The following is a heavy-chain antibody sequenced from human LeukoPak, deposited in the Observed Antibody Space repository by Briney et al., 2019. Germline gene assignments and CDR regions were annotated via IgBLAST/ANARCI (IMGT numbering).Heavy chain of an antibody. CDR1: GFTFSTYA. CDR2: ISYDGSNK. D-gene: IGHD6-13*01. CDR3: ARDRLSSSWAFDY. Sequence: QPGRSLRLSCAASGFTFSTYAMHWVRQAPGKGLEWVAVISYDGSNKDYADSVKGRFTISRDNSKNTLYLQMNSLRAEDTAVYYCARDRLSSSWAFDYWGQGTLVTVSS. J-gene: IGHJ4*02. V-gene: IGHV3-30*04.